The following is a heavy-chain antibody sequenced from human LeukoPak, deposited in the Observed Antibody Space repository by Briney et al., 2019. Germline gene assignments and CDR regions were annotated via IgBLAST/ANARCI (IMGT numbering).Heavy chain of an antibody. Sequence: ASVTVSFTSSVYTFTVYYMHWVRQAPGQGLEWMGWINPSSGGTNYAQKFQGRVTMTRDTSISTAYMELSRLRSDDTAVYYCARDIVVVVAATGDNWFDPWGQGTLVTVSS. V-gene: IGHV1-2*02. CDR3: ARDIVVVVAATGDNWFDP. CDR2: INPSSGGT. D-gene: IGHD2-15*01. J-gene: IGHJ5*02. CDR1: VYTFTVYY.